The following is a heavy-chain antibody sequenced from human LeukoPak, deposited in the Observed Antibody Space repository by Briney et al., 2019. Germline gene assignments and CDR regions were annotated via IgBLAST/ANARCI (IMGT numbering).Heavy chain of an antibody. J-gene: IGHJ4*02. CDR3: ASSHPLGSNNDYYTPFDY. CDR1: GGSISNYY. CDR2: LYYSGDT. D-gene: IGHD3-3*01. Sequence: SETLSLTCSVSGGSISNYYWSWIRQPPGKGLEWIGYLYYSGDTNYNPSLKSRVTISVDTSKNQFSLSLSSVTAADTAVYYCASSHPLGSNNDYYTPFDYWGLGTLVTVSS. V-gene: IGHV4-59*01.